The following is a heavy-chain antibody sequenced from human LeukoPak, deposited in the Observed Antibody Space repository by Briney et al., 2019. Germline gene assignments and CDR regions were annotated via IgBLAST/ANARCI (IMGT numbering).Heavy chain of an antibody. J-gene: IGHJ4*02. CDR3: AVGPYDSSGYYF. CDR2: IIPIFGTA. V-gene: IGHV1-69*05. D-gene: IGHD3-22*01. CDR1: GGTFSSYA. Sequence: ASVKVSCKASGGTFSSYAMSWVRQAPGQGLEWMGRIIPIFGTANYAQKFQGRVTITTDESTSTAYMELSSLRSEDTAVYYCAVGPYDSSGYYFWGQGTLVTVSS.